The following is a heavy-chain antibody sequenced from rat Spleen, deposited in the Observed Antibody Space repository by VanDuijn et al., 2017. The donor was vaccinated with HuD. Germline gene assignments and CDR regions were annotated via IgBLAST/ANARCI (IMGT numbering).Heavy chain of an antibody. CDR1: GFTFSDYY. V-gene: IGHV5-22*01. J-gene: IGHJ1*01. D-gene: IGHD3-1*01. CDR2: IGYDGGIT. Sequence: EVQLVESGGGLVQPGRSMKLSCAASGFTFSDYYLAWVRQAPKKGLEWVATIGYDGGITHYRDSVKGRFTISRDNAKSTLYLQMDSLRSEDTATYYCARVPYWYFDFWGPGTMVTVSS. CDR3: ARVPYWYFDF.